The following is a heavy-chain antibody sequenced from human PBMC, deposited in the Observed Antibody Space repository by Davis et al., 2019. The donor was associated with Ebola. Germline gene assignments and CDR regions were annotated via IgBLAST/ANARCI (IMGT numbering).Heavy chain of an antibody. V-gene: IGHV1-2*06. Sequence: AASVKVSCKASGYTFTSYGISWVRQAPGQGLEWMGRINPNSGGTNYAQKFQGRVTMTRDTSISTAYMELSRLRSDDTAVYYCAREGLWFGEAANWFDPWGQGTLVTVSS. CDR3: AREGLWFGEAANWFDP. D-gene: IGHD3-10*01. CDR1: GYTFTSYG. J-gene: IGHJ5*02. CDR2: INPNSGGT.